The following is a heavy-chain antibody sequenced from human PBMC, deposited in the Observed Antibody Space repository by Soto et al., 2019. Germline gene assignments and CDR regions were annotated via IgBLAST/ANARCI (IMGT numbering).Heavy chain of an antibody. Sequence: ASVKVSCKASGYTFTSYGISWARQAPGQGLEWMGWISAYNGNTNYAQKLQGRVTMTTDTSTSTAYMELRSLRSDDTAVYYCARGLIGRSGYYSVYWGQGTLVTVSS. D-gene: IGHD3-3*01. V-gene: IGHV1-18*04. CDR1: GYTFTSYG. CDR2: ISAYNGNT. J-gene: IGHJ4*02. CDR3: ARGLIGRSGYYSVY.